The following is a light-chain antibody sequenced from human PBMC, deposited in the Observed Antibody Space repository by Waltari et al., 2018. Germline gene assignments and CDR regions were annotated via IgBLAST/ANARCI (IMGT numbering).Light chain of an antibody. Sequence: QSALTQPPSVSGAPGQRVPTPFTGGWFNIGTGHDVRLHQQLPGTAPKLLIFGTSNRPSGVPDRFSGSKSGTSASLAITGLQAEDEGDYYCQSYDNRLNGYVVFGGGTKLTVL. CDR1: WFNIGTGHD. CDR2: GTS. J-gene: IGLJ2*01. CDR3: QSYDNRLNGYVV. V-gene: IGLV1-40*01.